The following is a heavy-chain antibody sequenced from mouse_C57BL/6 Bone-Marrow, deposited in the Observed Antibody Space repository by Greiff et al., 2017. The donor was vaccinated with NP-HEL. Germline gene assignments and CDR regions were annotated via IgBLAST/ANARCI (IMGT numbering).Heavy chain of an antibody. CDR3: ARGTSYLYDGYYWFAY. CDR2: IDPSDSET. Sequence: QVQLQQPGAELVRPGSSVKLSCKASGYTFTSYWMHWVKQRPIQGLEWIGNIDPSDSETHYNQKFKDKATLTVDKSSSTAYMQLSSLTSEDSAVYYCARGTSYLYDGYYWFAYWGQGTLVTVSA. CDR1: GYTFTSYW. J-gene: IGHJ3*01. D-gene: IGHD2-3*01. V-gene: IGHV1-52*01.